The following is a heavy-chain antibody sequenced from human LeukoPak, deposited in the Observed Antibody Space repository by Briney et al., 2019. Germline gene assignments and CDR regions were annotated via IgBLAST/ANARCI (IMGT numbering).Heavy chain of an antibody. CDR1: GYRFTSYW. CDR2: IYPGDSDT. Sequence: PGESLQISCQGSGYRFTSYWIGWVRQMPGKGLEWMGIIYPGDSDTRYSPSFQGQVTISADKSISTAYLQWSSLKASDTAMYYCARTQYSSLDYWGQGTLVTVSS. CDR3: ARTQYSSLDY. D-gene: IGHD6-6*01. V-gene: IGHV5-51*01. J-gene: IGHJ4*02.